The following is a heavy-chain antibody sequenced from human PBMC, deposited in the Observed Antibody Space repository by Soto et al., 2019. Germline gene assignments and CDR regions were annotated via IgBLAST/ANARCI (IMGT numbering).Heavy chain of an antibody. CDR1: GFSLSTSGMC. CDR2: IDWDDDK. D-gene: IGHD3-22*01. V-gene: IGHV2-70*01. CDR3: ARIRDYYDSSGSLLFDY. J-gene: IGHJ4*02. Sequence: SGPTLVNPTRTLTLTCTFSGFSLSTSGMCVSWIRQPPGKALEWLALIDWDDDKYYSTSLKTRLTISKDTSKNQVVLTMTNMDPVDTATYYCARIRDYYDSSGSLLFDYWGQGTLVTVSS.